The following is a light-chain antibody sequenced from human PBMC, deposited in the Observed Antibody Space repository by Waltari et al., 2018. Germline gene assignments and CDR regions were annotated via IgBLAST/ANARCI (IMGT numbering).Light chain of an antibody. CDR2: EVS. CDR3: TSYAGSNILV. J-gene: IGLJ2*01. V-gene: IGLV2-8*01. Sequence: QSALTQPPSASGSPGQSVTISCPGTSSDVGGHNLVPWYQQHPGKVPKLMIHEVSKRPSGVPDRFSGSKSGDTASLTVSGLQAEDEADYYCTSYAGSNILVFGGGTKLTVL. CDR1: SSDVGGHNL.